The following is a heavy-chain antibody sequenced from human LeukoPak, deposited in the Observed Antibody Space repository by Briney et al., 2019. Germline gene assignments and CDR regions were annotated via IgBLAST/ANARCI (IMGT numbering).Heavy chain of an antibody. CDR3: ARPYMVRGVIIPLGY. J-gene: IGHJ4*02. CDR1: GYTFTSYG. CDR2: ISAYNGNT. D-gene: IGHD3-10*01. V-gene: IGHV1-18*01. Sequence: GASVKVSCKASGYTFTSYGISWVRQAPGQGLEWMGWISAYNGNTNYAQKLQGRVTMTTDTSTSTAYKELRSLRSDDTAVYYCARPYMVRGVIIPLGYWGQGTLVTVSS.